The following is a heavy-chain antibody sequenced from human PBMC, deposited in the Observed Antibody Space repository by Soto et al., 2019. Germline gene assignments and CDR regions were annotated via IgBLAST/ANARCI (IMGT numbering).Heavy chain of an antibody. CDR1: GFTFSSYA. CDR2: FSGSGGST. CDR3: AKRGYSYGGRSGNFDY. Sequence: EVQLLESGGGLVQPGGSLRLSCAASGFTFSSYAMSWVRQAPGKGLEWVSAFSGSGGSTYYADSVKGRFTISRDNSKNTLYLQMNSLRAEDTAVYYCAKRGYSYGGRSGNFDYWGQGTLVTVSS. J-gene: IGHJ4*02. V-gene: IGHV3-23*01. D-gene: IGHD5-18*01.